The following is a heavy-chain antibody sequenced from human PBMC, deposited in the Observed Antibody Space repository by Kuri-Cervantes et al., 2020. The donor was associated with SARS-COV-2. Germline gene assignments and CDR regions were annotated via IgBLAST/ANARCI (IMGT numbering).Heavy chain of an antibody. J-gene: IGHJ4*02. V-gene: IGHV2-26*01. CDR2: IFSNDEK. CDR3: ARIFSPHSSGYDY. Sequence: SGPTLVKPTQTLTLTCTFSGFSLSTSGMGVSWIRQPPGKALEWLAHIFSNDEKSYSTSLRSRLTISKDTSKSQVVLTMTNMDPVDTATYYCARIFSPHSSGYDYWGQGTLVTVSS. D-gene: IGHD6-25*01. CDR1: GFSLSTSGMG.